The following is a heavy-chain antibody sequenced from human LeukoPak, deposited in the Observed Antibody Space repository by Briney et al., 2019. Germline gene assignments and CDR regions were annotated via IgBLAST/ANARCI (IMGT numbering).Heavy chain of an antibody. CDR3: ARDLFLGYCSSTSCNDNWFDP. V-gene: IGHV1-2*02. CDR2: INPNSGGT. J-gene: IGHJ5*02. Sequence: ASVKVSCKASGYTFTGYYTHWVRQAPGQGLEWMGWINPNSGGTNYAQKFQGRVTMTRDTSISTAYMELSRLRSDDTAVYYCARDLFLGYCSSTSCNDNWFDPWGQGTLVTVSS. D-gene: IGHD2-2*01. CDR1: GYTFTGYY.